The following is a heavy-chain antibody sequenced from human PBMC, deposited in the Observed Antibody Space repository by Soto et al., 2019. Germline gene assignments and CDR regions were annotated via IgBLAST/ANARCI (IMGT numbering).Heavy chain of an antibody. CDR1: GGTFSSYA. Sequence: GASVKVSCKASGGTFSSYAISWVRQAPGQGLEWMGGIIPIFGTANYAQKFQGRVTITADESTSTAYTELSSLRSEDTAVYYCSRDGARNGDYDWCAPWGXXTLVTVS. D-gene: IGHD4-17*01. J-gene: IGHJ5*02. V-gene: IGHV1-69*13. CDR3: SRDGARNGDYDWCAP. CDR2: IIPIFGTA.